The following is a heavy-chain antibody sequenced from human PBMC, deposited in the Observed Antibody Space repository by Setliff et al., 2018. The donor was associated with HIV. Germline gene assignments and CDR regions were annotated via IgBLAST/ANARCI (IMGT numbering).Heavy chain of an antibody. CDR2: INHTGST. D-gene: IGHD3-10*01. V-gene: IGHV4-34*01. J-gene: IGHJ6*02. CDR1: GGSFSGHY. CDR3: ARGWVRGPIISPGTYFSYGLDV. Sequence: PSETLSLTCAVYGGSFSGHYWSWLRQPPGKGLGWTGEINHTGSTNYNPSLKSRVTISVDTSKNQFSLKLTSVTAADTAVYYCARGWVRGPIISPGTYFSYGLDVWGQGTPVTVSS.